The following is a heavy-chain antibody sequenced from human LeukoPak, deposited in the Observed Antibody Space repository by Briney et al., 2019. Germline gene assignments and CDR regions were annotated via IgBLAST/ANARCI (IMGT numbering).Heavy chain of an antibody. CDR1: GGSISSGDYP. J-gene: IGHJ3*02. V-gene: IGHV4-30-2*01. CDR2: IFHTGHT. D-gene: IGHD2-2*01. Sequence: SQTLSLTCAVFGGSISSGDYPWSWIRQPPGKGLEWNGYIFHTGHTSYNPSLKSRVTISVDMSKNQLSLKLSSVTVADTAVYFCARSGPAAGRPDAFDIWGQGTMVTVSS. CDR3: ARSGPAAGRPDAFDI.